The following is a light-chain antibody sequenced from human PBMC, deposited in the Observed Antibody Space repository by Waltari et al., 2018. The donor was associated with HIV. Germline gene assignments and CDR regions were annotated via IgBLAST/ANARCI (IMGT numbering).Light chain of an antibody. V-gene: IGLV2-11*01. J-gene: IGLJ3*02. CDR1: SSDVGGYNY. CDR2: DVN. Sequence: QSALTQPRSMSGSPGQSVTISCTGTSSDVGGYNYVSWYQQHPGKAPNLMIFDVNKRPSGVPDLFSGSKSGNTASLTISGLQAEDEADYYCCSYADNYTWVFGGGTKLTVL. CDR3: CSYADNYTWV.